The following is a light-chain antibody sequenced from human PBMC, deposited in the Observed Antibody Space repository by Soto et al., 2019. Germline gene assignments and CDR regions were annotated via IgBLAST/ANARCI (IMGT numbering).Light chain of an antibody. CDR3: QSYDSSNPYVV. J-gene: IGLJ2*01. Sequence: FMLTQPHSVSESPGQTVTISCTRSSGSIASNYVQWYQQRPGSAPTTVIYEDNQRPSGVPDRFSGSIDSSSNSASLTISGRKTADEDDDYCQSYDSSNPYVVFGGGTQLTVL. CDR1: SGSIASNY. CDR2: EDN. V-gene: IGLV6-57*04.